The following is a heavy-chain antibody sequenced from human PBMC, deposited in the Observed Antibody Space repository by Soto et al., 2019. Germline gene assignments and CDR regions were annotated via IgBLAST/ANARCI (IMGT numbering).Heavy chain of an antibody. Sequence: QVQLQESGPGLVKPSETLSLTCTVSGGSISSYYWSWIRQPPGKGLEWIGYIYYSGSTNYNPSLKSRVTISVDTSKNQFSLKLSSVTAADTAVYYCARDSLAGPIINYYYYYGMDVWGQGTTVTVSS. J-gene: IGHJ6*02. CDR2: IYYSGST. CDR3: ARDSLAGPIINYYYYYGMDV. V-gene: IGHV4-59*01. D-gene: IGHD6-19*01. CDR1: GGSISSYY.